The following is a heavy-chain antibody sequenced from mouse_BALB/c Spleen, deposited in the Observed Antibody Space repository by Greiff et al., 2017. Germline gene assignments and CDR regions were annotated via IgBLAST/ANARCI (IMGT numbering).Heavy chain of an antibody. CDR3: ARESSGFAY. V-gene: IGHV2-9*02. D-gene: IGHD3-1*01. J-gene: IGHJ3*01. Sequence: VQRVESGPGLVAPSQSLSITCTVSGFSLTSYGVHWVRQPPGKGLEWLGVIWAGGSTNYNSALMSRLSISKDNSKSQVFLKMNSLQTDDTAMYYCARESSGFAYWGQGTLVTVSA. CDR2: IWAGGST. CDR1: GFSLTSYG.